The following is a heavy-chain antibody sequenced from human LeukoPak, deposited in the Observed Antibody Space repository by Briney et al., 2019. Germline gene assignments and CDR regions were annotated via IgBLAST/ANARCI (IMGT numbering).Heavy chain of an antibody. CDR2: IYYSGST. CDR1: GGSISSYY. V-gene: IGHV4-59*08. J-gene: IGHJ4*02. D-gene: IGHD6-13*01. Sequence: PSETLSLTCTVSGGSISSYYWSWIRQPPGKGLEWIGYIYYSGSTNYNPSLKSRVTISVDTSKNQFSLKLSSVTAADTAVYYCATQGVYSSSWYFRYWGQGTLVTVSS. CDR3: ATQGVYSSSWYFRY.